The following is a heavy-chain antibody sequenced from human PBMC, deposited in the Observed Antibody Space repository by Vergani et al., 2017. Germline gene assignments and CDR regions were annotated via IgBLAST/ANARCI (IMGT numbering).Heavy chain of an antibody. CDR2: ISGSGGST. D-gene: IGHD1-26*01. J-gene: IGHJ5*02. Sequence: EVQLLESGGGLVQPGGSLRLSCAASGFTFSSYAMSWVRQAPGKGLEWVSAISGSGGSTYYADSVKGRFTISRDNSKNSLYLQMNSLRAEDTAVYYCASARHIIVGARAKQNNWFDPWGQGTLVTVSS. CDR1: GFTFSSYA. CDR3: ASARHIIVGARAKQNNWFDP. V-gene: IGHV3-23*01.